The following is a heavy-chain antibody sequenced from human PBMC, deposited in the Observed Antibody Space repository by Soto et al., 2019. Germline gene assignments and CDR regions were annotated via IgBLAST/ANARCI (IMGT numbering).Heavy chain of an antibody. CDR2: ISGSGGST. CDR1: GFTFSSYA. Sequence: PGGSLRPSCAASGFTFSSYAMSWVRQAPGQGLEWVSAISGSGGSTYYADSVKGRFTISRDNSKNTLYLQMNSLRAEDTAVYYCAKDGLWSGYYIGYYYGMDVWGQGTTVTVSS. V-gene: IGHV3-23*01. D-gene: IGHD3-3*01. CDR3: AKDGLWSGYYIGYYYGMDV. J-gene: IGHJ6*02.